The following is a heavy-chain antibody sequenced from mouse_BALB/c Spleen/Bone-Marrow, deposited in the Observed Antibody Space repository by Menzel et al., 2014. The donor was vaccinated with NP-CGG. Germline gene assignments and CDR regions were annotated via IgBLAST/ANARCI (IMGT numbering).Heavy chain of an antibody. V-gene: IGHV14-3*02. Sequence: EVKLMESGAELVKPGASVELSCTASGFNIKDTYMHWVKQRPEQGLEWIGRIDPANGNTKYDPKFQGKATITADTSSNTAYLQLSSLTSEDTAVYYCAMYYYGSRLFAYWGQGTLVTVSA. CDR3: AMYYYGSRLFAY. CDR2: IDPANGNT. J-gene: IGHJ3*01. CDR1: GFNIKDTY. D-gene: IGHD1-1*01.